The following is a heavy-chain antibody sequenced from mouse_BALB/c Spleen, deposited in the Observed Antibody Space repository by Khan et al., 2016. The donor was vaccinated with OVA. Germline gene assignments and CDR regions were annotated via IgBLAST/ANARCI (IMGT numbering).Heavy chain of an antibody. Sequence: VQLKQSGPGLVRPSQSLSLTCTVTGYSITSDYAWNWIRQFPGNKLEWMGYIRYSGSTNYNPSLTSRISITRDPSKNQFFPQLNSVTTEDTATYYCARDGSRYNYAMDYWGQGTSVTVSS. CDR1: GYSITSDYA. J-gene: IGHJ4*01. CDR3: ARDGSRYNYAMDY. D-gene: IGHD2-3*01. CDR2: IRYSGST. V-gene: IGHV3-2*02.